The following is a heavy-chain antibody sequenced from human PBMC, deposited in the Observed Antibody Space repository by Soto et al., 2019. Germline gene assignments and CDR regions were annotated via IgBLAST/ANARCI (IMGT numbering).Heavy chain of an antibody. CDR3: ARDPNIVVVPAAIGYNWFDP. J-gene: IGHJ5*02. D-gene: IGHD2-2*02. CDR1: GYTFTSYY. V-gene: IGHV1-46*01. Sequence: VASVKVSCKASGYTFTSYYMHWVRQAPGQGLEWMGIINPSGGSTSYAQKFQGRVTMTRDTSTSTVYMELSSLRSEDTAVYYCARDPNIVVVPAAIGYNWFDPWGQGTLVTVSS. CDR2: INPSGGST.